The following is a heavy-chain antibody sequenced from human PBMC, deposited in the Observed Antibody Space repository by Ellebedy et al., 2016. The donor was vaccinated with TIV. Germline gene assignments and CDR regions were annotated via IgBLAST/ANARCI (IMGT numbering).Heavy chain of an antibody. D-gene: IGHD3-16*01. CDR3: AKGKSGTFIHHAFDY. J-gene: IGHJ4*02. V-gene: IGHV3-23*01. CDR1: GFSFSNYA. CDR2: FGVTGDTT. Sequence: PGGSLRLSCAASGFSFSNYAMSWVRQAPGKGLEWVSGFGVTGDTTYYADSVKGRFTVSRDNPKSTLDLHMNSLRVEDTATYYCAKGKSGTFIHHAFDYWGQGTLVTVSS.